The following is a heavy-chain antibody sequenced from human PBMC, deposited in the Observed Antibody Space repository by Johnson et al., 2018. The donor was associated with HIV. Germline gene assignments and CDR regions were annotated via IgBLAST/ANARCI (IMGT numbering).Heavy chain of an antibody. D-gene: IGHD6-19*01. Sequence: QVQLVESGGGVVQPGGSLRLSCAASGFTFSSYGMHWVRQAPGKGLEWVAFIRYDGSNKYYADSVKGRFTISRYNSKNTLYLQMNSLRAEDTAVYYCARDWGLYSSGWYVDAFDIWGQGTMVTVSS. V-gene: IGHV3-30*02. CDR1: GFTFSSYG. CDR2: IRYDGSNK. J-gene: IGHJ3*02. CDR3: ARDWGLYSSGWYVDAFDI.